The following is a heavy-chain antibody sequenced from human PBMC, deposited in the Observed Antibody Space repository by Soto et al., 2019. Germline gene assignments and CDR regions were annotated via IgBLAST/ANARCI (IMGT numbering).Heavy chain of an antibody. V-gene: IGHV3-15*01. Sequence: EVQLVESGGGLVKPGGSLRLSCAASGFTFSNAWMSWVRQAPGKGLEWVGRIKSKTDGGTTDYAAPVKGRFTISRDDSKNTLYLQMNSLKTEDTAVYYCTTDPAGIAVAGPLVDPWGQGTLVTVSS. D-gene: IGHD6-19*01. J-gene: IGHJ5*02. CDR3: TTDPAGIAVAGPLVDP. CDR2: IKSKTDGGTT. CDR1: GFTFSNAW.